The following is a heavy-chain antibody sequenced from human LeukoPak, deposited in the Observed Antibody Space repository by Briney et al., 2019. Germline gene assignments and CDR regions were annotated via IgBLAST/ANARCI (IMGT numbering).Heavy chain of an antibody. CDR1: QFTFNKYG. J-gene: IGHJ4*02. CDR3: AKGGPSVAVTFDH. D-gene: IGHD6-19*01. CDR2: VRYDGTTN. Sequence: QTGGSLRLSCATSQFTFNKYGMHWVRQAPGRGLEWVAFVRYDGTTNQYSDSVKGRFFISRDNSRDMLFLRMNNLSSDDTAVYYCAKGGPSVAVTFDHWGQGTRVIVSS. V-gene: IGHV3-30*02.